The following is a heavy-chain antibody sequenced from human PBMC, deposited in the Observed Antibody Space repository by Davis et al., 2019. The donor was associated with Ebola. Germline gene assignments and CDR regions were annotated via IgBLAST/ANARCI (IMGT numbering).Heavy chain of an antibody. CDR1: GFTFSDYY. CDR3: ARPAGYRLMYGN. D-gene: IGHD2-8*01. CDR2: ISNSGRTI. V-gene: IGHV3-11*04. J-gene: IGHJ4*02. Sequence: GESLKISCAASGFTFSDYYMSWIRQAPGKGLEWVSYISNSGRTIYYADSVKGRFTISRDNAKDSLYLQMNSLRDEDTAVYYCARPAGYRLMYGNWGQGTLVTVSS.